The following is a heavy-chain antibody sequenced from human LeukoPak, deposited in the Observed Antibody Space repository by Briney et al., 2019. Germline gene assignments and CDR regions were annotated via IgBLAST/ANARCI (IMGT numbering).Heavy chain of an antibody. J-gene: IGHJ6*03. V-gene: IGHV4-4*07. CDR3: ATSVAGKYYYYYYMDV. D-gene: IGHD6-19*01. CDR1: GGSISSYY. CDR2: TYTSGST. Sequence: SETLSLTCTVSGGSISSYYWSWIRQPAGKGLEWIGRTYTSGSTNYNPSLKSRVTMSVDTSNNQFSLKLSSVTAADTAVYCATSVAGKYYYYYYMDVWGKGTTVTVSS.